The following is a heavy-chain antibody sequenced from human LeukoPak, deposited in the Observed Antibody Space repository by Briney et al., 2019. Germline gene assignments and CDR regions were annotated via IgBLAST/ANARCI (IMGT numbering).Heavy chain of an antibody. CDR3: AKDRMKPIVVVTATVFDY. V-gene: IGHV3-23*01. CDR2: ISGSGGST. D-gene: IGHD2-21*02. J-gene: IGHJ4*02. CDR1: GLTFSSYA. Sequence: PGGSLRLSCAASGLTFSSYAMSWVRQAPGKGLEWVSAISGSGGSTYYADSVKGRFTISRDNSKNTLYLQMNSLRAEDTAVYYCAKDRMKPIVVVTATVFDYWGQGTLVTVSS.